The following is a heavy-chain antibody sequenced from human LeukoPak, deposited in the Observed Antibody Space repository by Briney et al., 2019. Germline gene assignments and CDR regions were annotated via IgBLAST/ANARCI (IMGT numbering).Heavy chain of an antibody. CDR2: IYTSGST. J-gene: IGHJ6*03. CDR3: ARRIGYCSGGSCYLYYMDV. Sequence: SETLSLTCTISGGSISSGSYYWSWIRQPAGKGLEWIGRIYTSGSTNYNPSLKSRVTISVDTSKNQFSLKLSSVTAADTAVYYCARRIGYCSGGSCYLYYMDVWGKGTTVTISS. V-gene: IGHV4-61*02. CDR1: GGSISSGSYY. D-gene: IGHD2-15*01.